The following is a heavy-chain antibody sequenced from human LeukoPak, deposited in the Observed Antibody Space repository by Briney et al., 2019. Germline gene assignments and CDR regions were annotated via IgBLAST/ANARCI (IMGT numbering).Heavy chain of an antibody. CDR2: INPSGGST. V-gene: IGHV1-46*01. CDR3: ARDGDFWSGYFPSGAFDI. D-gene: IGHD3-3*01. CDR1: GYTFTSYY. Sequence: ASVKVSCKASGYTFTSYYMHWVRQAPGQGPEWMGIINPSGGSTSYAQKFQGRVTMTRDMSTSTVYMELSSLRSEDTAVYYCARDGDFWSGYFPSGAFDIWGQGTMVTVSS. J-gene: IGHJ3*02.